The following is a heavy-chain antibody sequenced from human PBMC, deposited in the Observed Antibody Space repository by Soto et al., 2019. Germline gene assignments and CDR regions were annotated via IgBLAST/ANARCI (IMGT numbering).Heavy chain of an antibody. J-gene: IGHJ5*02. CDR3: ARMATFGSLNWFDP. CDR2: LNPGSGDT. CDR1: GYSFTNND. V-gene: IGHV1-8*01. Sequence: ASVKVSCKASGYSFTNNDVSWVRQATGQGLEWMGWLNPGSGDTGYAQKFQGRVTMTRDISIATAYMELSSLRSDDTAIYYCARMATFGSLNWFDPWGQGTLVTVSS. D-gene: IGHD3-16*01.